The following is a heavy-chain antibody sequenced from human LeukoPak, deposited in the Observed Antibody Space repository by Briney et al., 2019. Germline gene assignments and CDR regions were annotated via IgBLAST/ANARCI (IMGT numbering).Heavy chain of an antibody. CDR2: ISSSSSYI. D-gene: IGHD4-17*01. V-gene: IGHV3-21*01. CDR1: GFTFSSYS. Sequence: GGSLRLSCAASGFTFSSYSMNWVRQAPGKGLEWVSSISSSSSYIYYADSVKGRFTISRDNAKNSLYLQMNSLRAEDTAVYYCARDYGDYGDYGDYWGQGTLVTVSS. CDR3: ARDYGDYGDYGDY. J-gene: IGHJ4*02.